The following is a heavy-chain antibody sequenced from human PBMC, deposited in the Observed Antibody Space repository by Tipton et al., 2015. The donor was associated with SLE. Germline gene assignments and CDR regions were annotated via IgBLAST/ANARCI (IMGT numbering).Heavy chain of an antibody. CDR3: ARDRVVVVAARSLYYYGMDV. Sequence: TLSLTCTVSGGSISSHYWSWIRQPPGKGLEWIGSIYYSGSTYYNPSLKSRVTISVDTSKNQFSVKLSSVTAADTAVYYCARDRVVVVAARSLYYYGMDVWGQGTTVTVSS. J-gene: IGHJ6*02. CDR2: IYYSGST. V-gene: IGHV4-39*07. D-gene: IGHD2-15*01. CDR1: GGSISSHY.